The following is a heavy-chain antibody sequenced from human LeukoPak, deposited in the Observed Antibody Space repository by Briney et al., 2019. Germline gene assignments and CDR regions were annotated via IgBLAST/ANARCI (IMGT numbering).Heavy chain of an antibody. CDR2: INHSGST. Sequence: SETLSLTCTVFGGSISSGGPHCRWLRQPPGTGLEWLGEINHSGSTNYNPSLKSRVTISVDTSKNQFSLKLSSVTAADTAVYYCARLSSGKYYYYYMDVWGKGTTVTVSS. CDR3: ARLSSGKYYYYYMDV. J-gene: IGHJ6*03. V-gene: IGHV4-39*07. CDR1: GGSISSGGPH. D-gene: IGHD6-6*01.